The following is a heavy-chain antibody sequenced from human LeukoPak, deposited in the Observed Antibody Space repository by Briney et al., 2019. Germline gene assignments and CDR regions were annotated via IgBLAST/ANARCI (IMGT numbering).Heavy chain of an antibody. D-gene: IGHD4-17*01. CDR1: GFTFSSYA. CDR2: ISYDGSNK. J-gene: IGHJ4*02. CDR3: DTRLRVDY. V-gene: IGHV3-30*04. Sequence: PGRSLRLSCAASGFTFSSYAMHWVRQAPGKRLEWVAVISYDGSNKYYADSVKGRFTISRDNSKNTLYLQMNSLRAEDTAVYYCDTRLRVDYWGQGTLVTVSS.